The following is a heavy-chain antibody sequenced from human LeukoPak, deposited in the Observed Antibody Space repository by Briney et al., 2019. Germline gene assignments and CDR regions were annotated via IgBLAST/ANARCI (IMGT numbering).Heavy chain of an antibody. CDR3: ARDMIVGATGVDY. J-gene: IGHJ4*02. D-gene: IGHD1-26*01. CDR2: INPNSGGT. Sequence: ASVKVSCKASGGTLSRFAISWLRQAPGQGLEWMGWINPNSGGTNYAQKFQGRVTMTRDTSISTAYMELSRLRSDDTAVYYCARDMIVGATGVDYWGQGTLVTVFS. V-gene: IGHV1-2*02. CDR1: GGTLSRFA.